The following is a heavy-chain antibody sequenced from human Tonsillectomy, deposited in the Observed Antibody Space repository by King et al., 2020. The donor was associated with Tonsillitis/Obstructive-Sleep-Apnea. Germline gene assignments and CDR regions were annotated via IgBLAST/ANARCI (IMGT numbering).Heavy chain of an antibody. Sequence: VQLVESGGALVQPGRSLRLSCSASGFIFGDYAFTWVRQAPGRGLDWVGFITSKAYGGTTEYAASVEGRFTISRDDSKSIAYLQMNRLKTEDTAVYYCIRDRIYSGTYFNYYYMDVWGKGTTVTVSS. CDR3: IRDRIYSGTYFNYYYMDV. J-gene: IGHJ6*03. V-gene: IGHV3-49*04. CDR2: ITSKAYGGTT. D-gene: IGHD1-26*01. CDR1: GFIFGDYA.